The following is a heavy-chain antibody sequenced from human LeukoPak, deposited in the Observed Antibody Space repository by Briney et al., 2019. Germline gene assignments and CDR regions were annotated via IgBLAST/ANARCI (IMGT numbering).Heavy chain of an antibody. CDR2: ISAYNGNT. V-gene: IGHV1-18*04. J-gene: IGHJ4*02. CDR3: AREEDPQEYGSGSYCELDY. Sequence: ASVKVSCKASGYTFTSYGISWVRQAPGQGLEWMGWISAYNGNTNYAQKLQGRVTMTTDTSTSTAYMELRSLRSDDTAVYYCAREEDPQEYGSGSYCELDYRGQGTLVSVSS. D-gene: IGHD3-10*01. CDR1: GYTFTSYG.